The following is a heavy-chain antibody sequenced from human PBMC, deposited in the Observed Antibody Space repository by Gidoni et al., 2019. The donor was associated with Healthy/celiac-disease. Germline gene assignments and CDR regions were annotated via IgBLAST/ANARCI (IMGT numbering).Heavy chain of an antibody. Sequence: QVQLVESGGGVVQPGRSLRLSCAASGFTFSRYGMHWVRQAPGKGLEWVAVIWYDGSNKYYADSVKGRFTISRDNSKNTLYLQMNSLRAEDTAVYYCARNGTYYDILTGYYNGGLDYWGQGTLVTVSS. V-gene: IGHV3-33*01. D-gene: IGHD3-9*01. CDR1: GFTFSRYG. CDR3: ARNGTYYDILTGYYNGGLDY. CDR2: IWYDGSNK. J-gene: IGHJ4*02.